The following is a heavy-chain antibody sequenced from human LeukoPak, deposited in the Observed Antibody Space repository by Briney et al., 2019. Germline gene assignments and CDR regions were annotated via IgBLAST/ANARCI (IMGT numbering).Heavy chain of an antibody. D-gene: IGHD5-24*01. V-gene: IGHV4-39*01. CDR2: LYYSGST. J-gene: IGHJ5*02. CDR1: GGSISSSSYY. CDR3: ARRNLQFDP. Sequence: SETLSLTCTVSGGSISSSSYYWGWIRQPPGKGLEWIGSLYYSGSTYQNPSLKSRVTISVDTSKNQFSLKLSSVTAADTAVYYCARRNLQFDPWGQGTLVTVSS.